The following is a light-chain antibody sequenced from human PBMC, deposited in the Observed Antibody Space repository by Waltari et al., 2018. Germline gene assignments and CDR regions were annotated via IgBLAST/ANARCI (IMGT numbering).Light chain of an antibody. J-gene: IGKJ1*01. CDR1: QSVSIY. Sequence: IVLTQSPGTLSLSPGERATLSCRASQSVSIYLAWYQQKPGQAPRLLIYHTSTRATGIPDRCSGSGSGTDFSLTISGLEPEDFAVYYCQHYKSLPVSFGQGTRVEIK. V-gene: IGKV3-20*01. CDR2: HTS. CDR3: QHYKSLPVS.